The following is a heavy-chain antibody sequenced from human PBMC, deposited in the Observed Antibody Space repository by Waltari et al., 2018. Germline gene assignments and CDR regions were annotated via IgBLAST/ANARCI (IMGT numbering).Heavy chain of an antibody. J-gene: IGHJ5*02. V-gene: IGHV4-39*01. CDR3: ARRYSYGSSNWFDP. D-gene: IGHD5-18*01. CDR2: IYYSGRT. Sequence: QLQLQESGPGLVKPSETLSLTCSVSGGSISSSDYYWGWIRQPPGKGLEWIGSIYYSGRTYYTSSLKSRVTISVDTSKNQFSLKLSSVTAADTAVYYCARRYSYGSSNWFDPWGQGTLVTVSS. CDR1: GGSISSSDYY.